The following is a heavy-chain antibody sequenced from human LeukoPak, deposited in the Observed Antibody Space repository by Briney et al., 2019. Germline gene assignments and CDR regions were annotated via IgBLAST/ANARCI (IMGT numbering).Heavy chain of an antibody. D-gene: IGHD7-27*01. CDR3: ARAQVSSRLLGYYYYYMDV. Sequence: SETLSLTCTVSGGSISSSTYYWGWIRQPPGKGLEWIGSISQSGNTYDNPSLKSRVTISVDTSKNQFSLKLSSVTAADTAVYYCARAQVSSRLLGYYYYYMDVWGKGTTVTVSS. V-gene: IGHV4-39*07. J-gene: IGHJ6*03. CDR1: GGSISSSTYY. CDR2: ISQSGNT.